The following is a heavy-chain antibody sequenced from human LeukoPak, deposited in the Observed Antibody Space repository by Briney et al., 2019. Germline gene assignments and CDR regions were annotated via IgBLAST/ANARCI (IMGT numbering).Heavy chain of an antibody. CDR2: INPNSGVT. CDR3: ARSSMVDAASPGT. J-gene: IGHJ5*02. V-gene: IGHV1-2*06. CDR1: GYTFTGYY. Sequence: ASVKVSCKASGYTFTGYYIHWVRQAPGQGLEWMGRINPNSGVTNYAQKFQGRVTMTRDTSISTAYMDLSSLTYDDTASYYCARSSMVDAASPGTWGQGTLVTVSS. D-gene: IGHD2-15*01.